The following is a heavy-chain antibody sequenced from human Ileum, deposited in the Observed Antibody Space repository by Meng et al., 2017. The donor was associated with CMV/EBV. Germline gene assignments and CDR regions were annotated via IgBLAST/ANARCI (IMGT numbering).Heavy chain of an antibody. Sequence: QGPLQDAGPGRVKPSETLSLPCTVSGGSVTSHWWSWIRQSAGKGLEWIGRIYITGRTNYNPSLKSRVTLSIDKSKDQFSLRLNSVTAADTAVYYCTRDLLVAAAAVFDSWGQGTLVTVSS. CDR3: TRDLLVAAAAVFDS. V-gene: IGHV4-4*07. D-gene: IGHD6-13*01. CDR1: GGSVTSHW. CDR2: IYITGRT. J-gene: IGHJ4*02.